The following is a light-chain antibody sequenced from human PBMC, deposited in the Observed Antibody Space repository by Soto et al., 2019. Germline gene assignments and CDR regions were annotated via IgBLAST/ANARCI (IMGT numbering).Light chain of an antibody. CDR2: GAS. Sequence: EIVLTQSPGTLSLSPGERATLSCRASQSXSXXXLARYQQKPGQDPRLLIFGASARAXGLPDRFSGSGSGXXXXXXXXXLXPEDXAVXXXXXXGSSPWTFGQGTKVEI. CDR3: XXXGSSPWT. V-gene: IGKV3-20*01. J-gene: IGKJ1*01. CDR1: QSXSXXX.